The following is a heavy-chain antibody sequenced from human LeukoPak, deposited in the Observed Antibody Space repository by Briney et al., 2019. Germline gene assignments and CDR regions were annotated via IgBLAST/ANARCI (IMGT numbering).Heavy chain of an antibody. V-gene: IGHV1-2*02. CDR3: ARGGYSYGLGVSYYYYMDV. Sequence: ASVKVSCKASGYTFTGYYMHWVRQAPGQGLEWMGWINPNSGGTNYAQKFQGRVTMTRDTSISTAYMELTSLRSEDTAVYYCARGGYSYGLGVSYYYYMDVWGKGTTVTISS. D-gene: IGHD5-18*01. CDR1: GYTFTGYY. J-gene: IGHJ6*03. CDR2: INPNSGGT.